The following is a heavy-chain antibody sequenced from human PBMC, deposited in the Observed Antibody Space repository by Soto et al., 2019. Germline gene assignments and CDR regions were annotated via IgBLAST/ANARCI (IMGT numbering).Heavy chain of an antibody. CDR3: ASRRYYDNRGYYYYYFDY. V-gene: IGHV3-23*01. J-gene: IGHJ4*02. CDR2: ISGSGDNT. CDR1: GFPFSNYA. D-gene: IGHD3-22*01. Sequence: GGSLSLSCAASGFPFSNYAMRWVRQAPGKGLEWVSGISGSGDNTYYAGSVRGRFTISRDNSKNTLYLQMNSLTAEDTALYYCASRRYYDNRGYYYYYFDYWGQGALVTVSS.